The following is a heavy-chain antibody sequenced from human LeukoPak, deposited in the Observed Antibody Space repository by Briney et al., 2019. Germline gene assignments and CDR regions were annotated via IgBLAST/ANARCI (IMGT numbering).Heavy chain of an antibody. J-gene: IGHJ4*02. D-gene: IGHD2-15*01. CDR1: GFTFSSYS. Sequence: GGSLRLSCAASGFTFSSYSMNWVRQAPGKGLEWVSYISSSSSTIYYADSVKGRFTISRDNAKNSLYLQMNSLRAEDTAVYYCARVGGELGYCSGGSCYLDYWGQGTLVTVFS. V-gene: IGHV3-48*04. CDR2: ISSSSSTI. CDR3: ARVGGELGYCSGGSCYLDY.